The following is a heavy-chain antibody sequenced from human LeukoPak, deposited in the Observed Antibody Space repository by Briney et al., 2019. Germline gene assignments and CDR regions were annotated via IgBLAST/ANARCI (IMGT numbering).Heavy chain of an antibody. J-gene: IGHJ4*02. Sequence: GRSLRLSCAASGFTFSTYGIHWVRQAPGKGLEWVAVIWNDGSNKYYAESVKGRFTISRDNSKNTLYLQMNSLRAEDTAVYYYARASGPFDYWGQGTLVTVSS. CDR2: IWNDGSNK. CDR3: ARASGPFDY. CDR1: GFTFSTYG. V-gene: IGHV3-33*01.